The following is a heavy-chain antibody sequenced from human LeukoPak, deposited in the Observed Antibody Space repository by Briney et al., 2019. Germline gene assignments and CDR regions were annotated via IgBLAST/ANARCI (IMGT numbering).Heavy chain of an antibody. J-gene: IGHJ3*02. CDR3: ARDRAPLSYYDSSGYAFDI. CDR1: GFTFDDYG. D-gene: IGHD3-22*01. V-gene: IGHV3-20*04. Sequence: PGGSLRLSCAASGFTFDDYGMSWVRQAPGKGLEWVSGINWNGGSTGYADSVKGRFTISRDNAKNSLYLQMNSLRAEDTALYYCARDRAPLSYYDSSGYAFDIWGQGTMVTVSS. CDR2: INWNGGST.